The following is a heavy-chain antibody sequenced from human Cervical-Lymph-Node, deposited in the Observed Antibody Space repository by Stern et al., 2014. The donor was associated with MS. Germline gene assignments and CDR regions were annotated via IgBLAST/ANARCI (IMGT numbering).Heavy chain of an antibody. D-gene: IGHD4-11*01. CDR1: GYTFTGYY. CDR2: ISPATGAT. J-gene: IGHJ4*02. V-gene: IGHV1-2*02. CDR3: ARDLADYRYYFDS. Sequence: VQLVESGTDVKKPGASAKVSCAASGYTFTGYYIHWVRQAPGHGLEWMWWISPATGATTDAHKFQGRVTMTRDTSISTAYMVLTRLSSDDTAVYYCARDLADYRYYFDSWGQGTLVTVSS.